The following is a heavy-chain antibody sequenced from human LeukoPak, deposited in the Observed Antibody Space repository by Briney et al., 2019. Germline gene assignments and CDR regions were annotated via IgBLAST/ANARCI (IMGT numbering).Heavy chain of an antibody. Sequence: ASVKVTCKASGFAFDTYYMHWVRQAPGQGLEWMGILNPRGDSTTYAQKFQGRVTMTKDMSTGTFYLEVSSLRSEDTAVYYCAREHSASALDSWAQGTLVTVSS. V-gene: IGHV1-46*02. CDR1: GFAFDTYY. CDR3: AREHSASALDS. CDR2: LNPRGDST. D-gene: IGHD1-26*01. J-gene: IGHJ4*02.